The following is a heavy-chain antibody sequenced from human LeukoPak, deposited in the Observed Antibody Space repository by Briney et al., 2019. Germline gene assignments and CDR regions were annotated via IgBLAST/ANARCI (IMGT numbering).Heavy chain of an antibody. V-gene: IGHV4-34*01. CDR2: INHSGST. D-gene: IGHD6-19*01. Sequence: SETLSLTCAVYGGSFSGYYWTWIRQPPGKGPEWIGQINHSGSTDYNPPPKSRVTISVDTSKNQFSLRLNSVTAADTAVYYCARWYGSGFNWFDPWGQGILVTVSS. CDR1: GGSFSGYY. CDR3: ARWYGSGFNWFDP. J-gene: IGHJ5*02.